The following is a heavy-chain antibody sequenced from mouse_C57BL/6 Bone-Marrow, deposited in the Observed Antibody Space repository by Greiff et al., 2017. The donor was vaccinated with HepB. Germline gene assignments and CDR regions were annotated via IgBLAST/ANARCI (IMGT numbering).Heavy chain of an antibody. CDR2: IRNKANNHAT. V-gene: IGHV6-6*01. J-gene: IGHJ2*01. Sequence: EVKVEESGGGLVQPGGSMKLSCAASGFTFSDAWMDWVRQSPEKGLEWVAEIRNKANNHATYYAESVKGRFTISRDDSKSSVYLQMNSLRAEDTGIYYCTRRTMINYFDYWGQGTTLTVSS. CDR1: GFTFSDAW. CDR3: TRRTMINYFDY. D-gene: IGHD2-4*01.